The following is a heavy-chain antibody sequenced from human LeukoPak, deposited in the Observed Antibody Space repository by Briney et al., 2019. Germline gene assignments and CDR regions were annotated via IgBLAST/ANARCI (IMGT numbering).Heavy chain of an antibody. Sequence: SETLSLTCTVSGYSISSGYYWGWIRQPPGKGLEWIGSIYHRGSTYYNPSLKSRVTISVDTSKNQFSLKLSSVTAADTAVYYCARMTTVPSAFDIWGQGTMVTVSS. V-gene: IGHV4-38-2*02. D-gene: IGHD4-17*01. CDR2: IYHRGST. J-gene: IGHJ3*02. CDR1: GYSISSGYY. CDR3: ARMTTVPSAFDI.